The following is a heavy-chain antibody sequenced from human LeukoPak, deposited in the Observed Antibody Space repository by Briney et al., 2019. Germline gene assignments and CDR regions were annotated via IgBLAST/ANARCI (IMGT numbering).Heavy chain of an antibody. J-gene: IGHJ4*02. CDR3: ARDSTQYYYDSSGSDY. D-gene: IGHD3-22*01. V-gene: IGHV3-48*01. CDR2: ISSSSSTI. Sequence: GGSLRLSCAASGFTFSSYSMNWVRQAPGKGLEWVSYISSSSSTIYYADSVKGRFTISRDNAKNSLYLQMNSLRAEDTAVYYCARDSTQYYYDSSGSDYWGRGTLVTVSS. CDR1: GFTFSSYS.